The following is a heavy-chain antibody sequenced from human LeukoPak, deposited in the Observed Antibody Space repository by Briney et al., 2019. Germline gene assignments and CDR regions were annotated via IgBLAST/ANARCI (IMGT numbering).Heavy chain of an antibody. V-gene: IGHV3-30*02. CDR3: AKGALRFLEWSPPPNWFDP. CDR2: IRYDGSNK. CDR1: GFTFSSYG. Sequence: GGSLRLSCAASGFTFSSYGMHWVRQAPGKGLEWVAFIRYDGSNKCYADSVKGRFTISRDNSKNTLYLQMNSLRAEDTAVYYCAKGALRFLEWSPPPNWFDPWGQGTLVTVSS. D-gene: IGHD3-3*01. J-gene: IGHJ5*02.